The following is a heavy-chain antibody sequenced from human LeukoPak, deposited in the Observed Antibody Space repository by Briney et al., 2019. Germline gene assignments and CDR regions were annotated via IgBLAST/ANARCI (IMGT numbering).Heavy chain of an antibody. CDR3: AKKSAARRDRGSAYDILTGYSDY. CDR2: ISGSGGST. J-gene: IGHJ4*02. D-gene: IGHD3-9*01. Sequence: GGSLRLSCAASGFTFSSYAMSWVRQAPGKGLEWVSAISGSGGSTYYADSVKGRFTISRDNSKNTLYLQMNSLRAEDTAVYYCAKKSAARRDRGSAYDILTGYSDYWGQGTLVTVSS. V-gene: IGHV3-23*01. CDR1: GFTFSSYA.